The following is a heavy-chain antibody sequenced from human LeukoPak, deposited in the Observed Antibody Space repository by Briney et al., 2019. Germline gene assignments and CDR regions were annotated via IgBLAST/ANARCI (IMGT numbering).Heavy chain of an antibody. J-gene: IGHJ4*02. V-gene: IGHV3-30*04. Sequence: PGGSLRLSCAASGFTFSSYAMHSVRQAPGKGLEWVAVISYDGSNKYYADSVKGRFTISRDNSKNTLYLQMNSLRAEDTAVYYCARDGDGYVDYWGQGTLVTVSS. CDR1: GFTFSSYA. D-gene: IGHD5-24*01. CDR2: ISYDGSNK. CDR3: ARDGDGYVDY.